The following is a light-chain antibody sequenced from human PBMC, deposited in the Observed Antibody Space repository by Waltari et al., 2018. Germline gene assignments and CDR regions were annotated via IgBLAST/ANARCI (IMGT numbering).Light chain of an antibody. CDR3: QQYATTPRT. V-gene: IGKV4-1*01. Sequence: DIVMTQSPDSLAVSLGERATINCQSSQSFLYIPHNKNYLAWFQQKPGQPPKLLIYRASTRESGVPDRFSGSGSVTDFTLTISSLQAEDVAIYYCQQYATTPRTFGQGTKLEIK. CDR2: RAS. CDR1: QSFLYIPHNKNY. J-gene: IGKJ2*02.